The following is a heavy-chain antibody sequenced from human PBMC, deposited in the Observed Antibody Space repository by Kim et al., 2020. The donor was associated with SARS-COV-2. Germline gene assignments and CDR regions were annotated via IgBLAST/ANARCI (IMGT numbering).Heavy chain of an antibody. V-gene: IGHV1-24*01. J-gene: IGHJ6*02. CDR1: GYTLTELS. Sequence: ASVKVSCKVSGYTLTELSMHWVRQAPGKGLEWMGGFDPEDGETIYAQKFQGRVTMTEDTSTDTAYMELSSPRSEDTAVYYCATATYYFESSGYRYGMDVWGQGTTVTVSS. D-gene: IGHD3-22*01. CDR3: ATATYYFESSGYRYGMDV. CDR2: FDPEDGET.